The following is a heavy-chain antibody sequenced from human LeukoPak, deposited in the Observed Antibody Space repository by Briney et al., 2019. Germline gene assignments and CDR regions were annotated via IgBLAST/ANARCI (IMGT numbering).Heavy chain of an antibody. CDR1: GFAFSSSS. Sequence: GGSLRLSCATSGFAFSSSSMSWVRQAPGKGLEWVSTISGAGGSSWYAESVKGRFTTSRDNSMNSVSLQMSSLRVEDTAIYYCTKDDSSSWYDYFFDYWGQGTLVTVSS. D-gene: IGHD3-22*01. J-gene: IGHJ4*02. CDR2: ISGAGGSS. V-gene: IGHV3-23*01. CDR3: TKDDSSSWYDYFFDY.